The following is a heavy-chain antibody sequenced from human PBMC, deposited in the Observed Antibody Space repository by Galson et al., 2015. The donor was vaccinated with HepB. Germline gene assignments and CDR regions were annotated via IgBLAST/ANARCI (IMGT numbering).Heavy chain of an antibody. Sequence: SLRLSCAASGFTFSSYSMNWVRQAPGKGLEWVSSISSSSSYIYYADSVKGRFTISRDNAKNSLYLQMNSLRAEDTAVYYCAGFYYYGSGSLDYWGQGTLVTVSS. CDR3: AGFYYYGSGSLDY. CDR2: ISSSSSYI. J-gene: IGHJ4*02. D-gene: IGHD3-10*01. CDR1: GFTFSSYS. V-gene: IGHV3-21*01.